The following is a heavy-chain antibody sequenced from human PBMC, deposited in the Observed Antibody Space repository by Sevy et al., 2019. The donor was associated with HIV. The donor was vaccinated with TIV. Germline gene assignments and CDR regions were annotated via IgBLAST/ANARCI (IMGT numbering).Heavy chain of an antibody. CDR2: TKSKAHCGTT. V-gene: IGHV3-49*04. CDR3: TRWSGSQSIFDY. CDR1: GFTLGDYG. J-gene: IGHJ4*02. D-gene: IGHD1-26*01. Sequence: GGSLRLSCTVSGFTLGDYGMSWVRQAPGKGLEWISFTKSKAHCGTTENAASVKGRFTISRDDSKSIIYLQMNNLKIEDTAVYYCTRWSGSQSIFDYWGQGTLVTVSS.